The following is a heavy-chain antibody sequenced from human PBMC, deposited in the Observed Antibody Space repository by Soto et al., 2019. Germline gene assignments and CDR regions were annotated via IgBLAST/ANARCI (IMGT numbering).Heavy chain of an antibody. J-gene: IGHJ4*02. V-gene: IGHV3-23*01. Sequence: PVGSLRLSCAASGFTFSSYAMSWVRQAPGKGLEWASAISGSGGSTYYADSVKGRFTISRDNSKNTLYLQMNSLRAEDTAVYYCAKEKYYYDSSGYYPLWGQGTLVTVSS. D-gene: IGHD3-22*01. CDR1: GFTFSSYA. CDR3: AKEKYYYDSSGYYPL. CDR2: ISGSGGST.